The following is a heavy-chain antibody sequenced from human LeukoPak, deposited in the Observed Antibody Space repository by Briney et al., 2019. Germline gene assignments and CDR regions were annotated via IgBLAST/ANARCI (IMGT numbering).Heavy chain of an antibody. CDR1: GFTYSSYS. V-gene: IGHV3-21*04. CDR3: AKEGSGDGCYSACYFDY. J-gene: IGHJ4*02. Sequence: PGGSLRLSCAASGFTYSSYSLNWVRQVPGKGLECVSYISSSSSYRYYADSVKGRFTISRDNAKNSLYLQMDSLRAEDTAVYYCAKEGSGDGCYSACYFDYWGQGTLVTVSS. CDR2: ISSSSSYR. D-gene: IGHD2-15*01.